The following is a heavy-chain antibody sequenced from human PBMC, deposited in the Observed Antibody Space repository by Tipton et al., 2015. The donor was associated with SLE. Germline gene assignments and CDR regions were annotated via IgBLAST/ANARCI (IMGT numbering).Heavy chain of an antibody. CDR2: FFYRGST. J-gene: IGHJ4*02. D-gene: IGHD7-27*01. Sequence: TLSLTCTVSCCSISTNTHYWAWLRQPPGKGLEWSGAFFYRGSTYYNPSLKSRVTMSVDTSKNVFAMRLSSVTAADTAVSYSASGDDLPSDLENWGKGTLVTVSS. V-gene: IGHV4-39*02. CDR1: CCSISTNTHY. CDR3: ASGDDLPSDLEN.